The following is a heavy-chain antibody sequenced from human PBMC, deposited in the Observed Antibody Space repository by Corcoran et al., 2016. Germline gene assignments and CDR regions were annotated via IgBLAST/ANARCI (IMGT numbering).Heavy chain of an antibody. V-gene: IGHV1-2*04. CDR3: ARWGVVPAAIGGGYYYYGMDV. D-gene: IGHD2-2*01. CDR1: GYTFTGYY. J-gene: IGHJ6*02. CDR2: INPNSGGT. Sequence: QVQLVQSGAEVKKPGASVKVSCKASGYTFTGYYMHWVRQAPGQGLEWMGWINPNSGGTNYAQKFQDWVTMTRDTSISTAYMELSRLRSDDTAVYYCARWGVVPAAIGGGYYYYGMDVWGQGTTVTVSS.